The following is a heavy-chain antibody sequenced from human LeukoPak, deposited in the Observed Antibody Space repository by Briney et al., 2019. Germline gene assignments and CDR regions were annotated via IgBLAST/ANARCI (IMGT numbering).Heavy chain of an antibody. V-gene: IGHV4-59*12. CDR1: GGSIGSYY. CDR3: ARGRDTAMVEH. CDR2: IHYSGST. D-gene: IGHD5-18*01. Sequence: SETLSLTCTVSGGSIGSYYWNWIRQPPGKGLEWIGYIHYSGSTNHNASLKSRVPISVDTSKNQFSLKLRSVTAADTAVYYCARGRDTAMVEHWGQGTLVTVSS. J-gene: IGHJ1*01.